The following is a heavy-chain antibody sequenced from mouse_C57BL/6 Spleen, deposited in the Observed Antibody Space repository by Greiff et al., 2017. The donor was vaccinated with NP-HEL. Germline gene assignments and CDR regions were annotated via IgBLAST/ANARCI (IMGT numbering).Heavy chain of an antibody. D-gene: IGHD2-5*01. CDR1: GYTFTSYW. Sequence: VQLQQSGAELVRPGSSVKLSCKASGYTFTSYWMHWVKQRPIQGLEWIGNIDPSDSETHYNQKFKDKATLTVDKSSSTAYMQLSSLTSEDSAVYYWASMGSNYGYLDYWGQGTTLTVSS. CDR3: ASMGSNYGYLDY. V-gene: IGHV1-52*01. J-gene: IGHJ2*01. CDR2: IDPSDSET.